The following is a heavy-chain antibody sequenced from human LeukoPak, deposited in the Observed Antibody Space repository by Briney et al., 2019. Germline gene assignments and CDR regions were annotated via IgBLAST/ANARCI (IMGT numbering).Heavy chain of an antibody. J-gene: IGHJ4*02. V-gene: IGHV5-51*01. Sequence: ETLSLTCAVSGASITSYYWTWIRQPPGKGLEWMGIIYPGDSDTRYSPSFQGQVTISADKSISTAYLQWSSLKASDTAMYYCARGRGYSYGTIDYWGQGTLVTVSS. CDR1: GASITSYY. CDR3: ARGRGYSYGTIDY. CDR2: IYPGDSDT. D-gene: IGHD5-18*01.